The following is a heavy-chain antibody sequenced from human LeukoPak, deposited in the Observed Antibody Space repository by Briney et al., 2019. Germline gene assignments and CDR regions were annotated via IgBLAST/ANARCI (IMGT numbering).Heavy chain of an antibody. CDR3: AGMYSSSWYGAAFDI. CDR1: GYTFTGYY. CDR2: INPNSGGT. J-gene: IGHJ3*02. Sequence: GASVKVSCKASGYTFTGYYMHWVRQAPGQGLEWMGWINPNSGGTNYAQKFQGRVPMTRDTSISTAYMELSRLRSDDTAVYYCAGMYSSSWYGAAFDIWGQGTMVTVSS. D-gene: IGHD6-13*01. V-gene: IGHV1-2*02.